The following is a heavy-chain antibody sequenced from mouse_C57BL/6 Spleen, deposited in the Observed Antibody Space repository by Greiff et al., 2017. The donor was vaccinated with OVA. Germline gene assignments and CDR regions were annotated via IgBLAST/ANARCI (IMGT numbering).Heavy chain of an antibody. V-gene: IGHV5-12*01. CDR1: GFTFSDYY. Sequence: DVKLVESGGGLVQPGGSLKLSCAASGFTFSDYYMYWVRQTPEKRLEWVAYISNGGGSTYYPDTVKGRFTISRDNAKNTLYLQMSRLKSEDTAMYYCARQELGPDVWGTGTTVTVSS. D-gene: IGHD4-1*01. J-gene: IGHJ1*03. CDR3: ARQELGPDV. CDR2: ISNGGGST.